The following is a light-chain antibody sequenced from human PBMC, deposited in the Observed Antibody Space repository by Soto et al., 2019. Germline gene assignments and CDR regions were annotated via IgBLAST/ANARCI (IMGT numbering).Light chain of an antibody. J-gene: IGKJ4*01. CDR2: GAS. Sequence: EIVLTQSPGTLSLSPGERATLSCRASQSVSSSYLAWYQQKPGQAPRLLIYGASSRATGIPDRLSGSGSGTDFTLTISRLEPEDFAVYYCQQYGSSPGLTFGGVTMVEIK. CDR3: QQYGSSPGLT. V-gene: IGKV3-20*01. CDR1: QSVSSSY.